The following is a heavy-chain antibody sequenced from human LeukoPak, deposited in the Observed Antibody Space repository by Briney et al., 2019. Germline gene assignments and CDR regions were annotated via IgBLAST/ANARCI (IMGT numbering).Heavy chain of an antibody. J-gene: IGHJ2*01. CDR3: ARDAPPSYYYDSSGNAWYFDI. Sequence: GGSLRLSCAASGFTFSSDAMHWVRQAPGKGLEYVSAISSNGGTTHYGNSVKGRFTISRDNSKNTLYLQMNSLRAEDTAVYYCARDAPPSYYYDSSGNAWYFDIWGRGTLVTVSS. CDR1: GFTFSSDA. D-gene: IGHD3-22*01. CDR2: ISSNGGTT. V-gene: IGHV3-64*01.